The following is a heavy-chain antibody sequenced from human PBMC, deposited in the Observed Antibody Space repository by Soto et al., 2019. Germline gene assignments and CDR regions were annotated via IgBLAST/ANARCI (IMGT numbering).Heavy chain of an antibody. CDR1: GGSISSYY. Sequence: QVQLQESGPGLVKPSETLSLTCTVSGGSISSYYWSWIRQPPGKGLEWIGYIYYSGSTNYNPSLMGRVTISVDTAKNQFSLKLSSVTAADTTVYSCARVGDWFDAWGQGTLVTVSS. D-gene: IGHD3-16*01. J-gene: IGHJ5*02. CDR2: IYYSGST. CDR3: ARVGDWFDA. V-gene: IGHV4-59*01.